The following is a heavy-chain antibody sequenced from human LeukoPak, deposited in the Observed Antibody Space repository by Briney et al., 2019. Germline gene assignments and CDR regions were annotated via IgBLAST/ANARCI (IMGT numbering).Heavy chain of an antibody. CDR2: VYHSGST. CDR1: GGSISSFD. J-gene: IGHJ6*02. D-gene: IGHD6-6*01. Sequence: KPSETLSLTCTVSGGSISSFDWSWIRQTPGKGLEWIGYVYHSGSTNYNPSLKSRVAMSVDTSKNQFSLQLNSVTAADTAVYYCASLRASSIGAHYAMDVWGQGTTVTVSS. CDR3: ASLRASSIGAHYAMDV. V-gene: IGHV4-59*08.